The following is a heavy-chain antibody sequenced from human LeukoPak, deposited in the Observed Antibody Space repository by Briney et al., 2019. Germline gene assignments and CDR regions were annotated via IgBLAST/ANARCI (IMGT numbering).Heavy chain of an antibody. D-gene: IGHD2-15*01. CDR1: GFTLSSYW. Sequence: GGSLRLSCAASGFTLSSYWMTWVRQAPGKGLEWVSYISSSSSTIYYADSVKGRFTISRDNAKKSLYLQMNSLRDEDTAVYYCARDYSGYCSGGSCQYYFDYWGQGTLVTVSS. J-gene: IGHJ4*02. CDR3: ARDYSGYCSGGSCQYYFDY. CDR2: ISSSSSTI. V-gene: IGHV3-48*02.